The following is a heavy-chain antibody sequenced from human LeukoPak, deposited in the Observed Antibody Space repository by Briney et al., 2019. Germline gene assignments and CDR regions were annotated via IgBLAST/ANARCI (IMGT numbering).Heavy chain of an antibody. V-gene: IGHV5-51*01. CDR3: ARLETLPVTQYYFDY. J-gene: IGHJ4*02. Sequence: GESLKISCKGSGYSFTSYWIGWVRQMPGKGLEWMGIIYPGDSDTRYSPSFQGQVTISADKSISTAYLQWSSLKASDTAMYYCARLETLPVTQYYFDYWGQGTLVTVSS. CDR1: GYSFTSYW. CDR2: IYPGDSDT. D-gene: IGHD4-11*01.